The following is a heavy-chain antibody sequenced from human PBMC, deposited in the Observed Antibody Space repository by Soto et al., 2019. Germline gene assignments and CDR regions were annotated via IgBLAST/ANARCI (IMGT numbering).Heavy chain of an antibody. Sequence: SETLSVTWAVSGGSISSGGYSWSWIRQPPGKGLEWIGYIYHSGSTYYNPSLKSRVTISVDRSKNQFSLKLSSVTAADTAVYYCAGGIAARPLGYWGQGTLVTVSS. CDR3: AGGIAARPLGY. J-gene: IGHJ4*02. CDR1: GGSISSGGYS. D-gene: IGHD6-6*01. V-gene: IGHV4-30-2*01. CDR2: IYHSGST.